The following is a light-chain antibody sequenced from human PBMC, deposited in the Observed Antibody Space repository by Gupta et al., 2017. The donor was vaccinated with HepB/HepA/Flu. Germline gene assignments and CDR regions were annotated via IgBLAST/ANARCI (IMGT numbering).Light chain of an antibody. Sequence: EIVLAQSPGTLSVSPGERATLSCRASQSVSRNFLAWYQQKPGQAPRLLIYGASIRATGVPDRFSGSGSGTDFTLTISRREPEDFAMYYCHQYDNSPRTFGQGTKVEIK. J-gene: IGKJ1*01. CDR2: GAS. CDR3: HQYDNSPRT. CDR1: QSVSRNF. V-gene: IGKV3-20*01.